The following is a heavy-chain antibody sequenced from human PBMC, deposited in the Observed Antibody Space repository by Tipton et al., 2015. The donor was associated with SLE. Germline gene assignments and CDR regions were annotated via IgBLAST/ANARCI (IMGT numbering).Heavy chain of an antibody. CDR2: INHCGSN. Sequence: TLSLTCTVYGGSFSGFYWTWIRQPPAKGLEWIGEINHCGSNNYNPSLKSRVTISVDTSKNQVSLKLRSGTAADTAVYYCAFSRGFDYWGQGTLVTVSS. CDR3: AFSRGFDY. J-gene: IGHJ4*02. V-gene: IGHV4-34*01. CDR1: GGSFSGFY. D-gene: IGHD2-2*01.